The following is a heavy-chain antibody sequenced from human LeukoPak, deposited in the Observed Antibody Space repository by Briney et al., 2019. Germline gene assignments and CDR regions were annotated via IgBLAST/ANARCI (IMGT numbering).Heavy chain of an antibody. CDR2: IYYSGST. Sequence: SETLSLTCTVSGGSISSSSYYWGWIRQPPGRGLEWIGSIYYSGSTYYNPSLKSRVTTSVDTSKNQFSLKLSSVTAADTAVYYCARRGGYSYGFDYWGQGTLVTVSS. CDR1: GGSISSSSYY. D-gene: IGHD5-18*01. V-gene: IGHV4-39*01. CDR3: ARRGGYSYGFDY. J-gene: IGHJ4*02.